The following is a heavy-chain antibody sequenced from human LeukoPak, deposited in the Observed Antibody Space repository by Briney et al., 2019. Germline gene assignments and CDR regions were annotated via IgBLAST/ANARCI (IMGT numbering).Heavy chain of an antibody. D-gene: IGHD1-26*01. Sequence: GGSLRLSCTASGFTFGDYAMSWARQAPGKGLEWVGFIRSKAFVETTEYAASVKGRFTISRDYPKSIAYLKMNSMKTEDTAVYYCTRPKYSGSYGIDYWGQGTLVTVSS. CDR3: TRPKYSGSYGIDY. J-gene: IGHJ4*02. CDR2: IRSKAFVETT. V-gene: IGHV3-49*04. CDR1: GFTFGDYA.